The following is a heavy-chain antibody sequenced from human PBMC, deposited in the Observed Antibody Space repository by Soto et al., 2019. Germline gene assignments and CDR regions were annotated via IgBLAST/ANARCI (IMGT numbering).Heavy chain of an antibody. CDR1: GYSISAGGYY. Sequence: LQESGPGLVKPSQTLSLTCFVSGYSISAGGYYWIWIRHHPGKGLEWIGSFYSSGSIIYNPSLRSRFSISVDTSSNQFSMSLTSVTAADPARYYCARMYSSGSGWFHPWGQGTLVTVSS. D-gene: IGHD6-19*01. CDR2: FYSSGSI. J-gene: IGHJ5*02. CDR3: ARMYSSGSGWFHP. V-gene: IGHV4-31*03.